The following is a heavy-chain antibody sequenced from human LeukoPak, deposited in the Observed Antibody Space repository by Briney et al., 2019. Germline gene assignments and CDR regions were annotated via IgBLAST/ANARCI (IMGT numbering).Heavy chain of an antibody. D-gene: IGHD6-13*01. J-gene: IGHJ4*02. CDR1: GGTFSSYA. CDR3: AREVLAQGIAAAGALFDY. CDR2: IIPILGIA. Sequence: GSSVKVSCKASGGTFSSYAISWVRQAPGQGLEWMGRIIPILGIANYAQKFQGRVTITADKSTSTAYMELSSLRSEDTAVYYCAREVLAQGIAAAGALFDYWGQGTLVTVSS. V-gene: IGHV1-69*04.